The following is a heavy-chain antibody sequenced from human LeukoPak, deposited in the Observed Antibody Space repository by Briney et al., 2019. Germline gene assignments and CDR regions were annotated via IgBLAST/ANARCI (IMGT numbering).Heavy chain of an antibody. CDR2: ISSSSSYI. V-gene: IGHV3-21*01. J-gene: IGHJ5*02. D-gene: IGHD1-26*01. Sequence: PGGSLRLSCAASGFTFSSYWMSWVRQAPGKGLEWVSSISSSSSYIYYADSVKGRFTISRDNAKNSLYLQMNSLRAEDTAVYYCARDSGELSGEFDNWGQGTLVTVSS. CDR3: ARDSGELSGEFDN. CDR1: GFTFSSYW.